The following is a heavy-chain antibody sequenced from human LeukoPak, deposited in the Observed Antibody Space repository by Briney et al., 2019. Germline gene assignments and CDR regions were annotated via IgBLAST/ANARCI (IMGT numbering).Heavy chain of an antibody. J-gene: IGHJ5*02. Sequence: SQTLSLTCAISGDSVSSNSAAWNWIRQSPPRGLEWLGRTYYRSKWYNDYAVPVKSRITINPDTSKNQFSLQLNSVTPEDTAVYYRARDTGGGSGRVNWFDPWGQGTLVTVSS. V-gene: IGHV6-1*01. CDR2: TYYRSKWYN. CDR3: ARDTGGGSGRVNWFDP. CDR1: GDSVSSNSAA. D-gene: IGHD3-10*01.